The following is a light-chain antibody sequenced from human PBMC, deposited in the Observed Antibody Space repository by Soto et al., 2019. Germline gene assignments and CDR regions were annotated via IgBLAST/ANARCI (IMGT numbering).Light chain of an antibody. J-gene: IGKJ5*01. CDR3: QLSDSSFT. CDR2: AAS. V-gene: IGKV1-39*01. Sequence: DIQMTQSPSSLSESVGDIVTITCRASQSIRTYLNWYQQKPGKAPKLLIYAASSLQSGVPSRFSGSGSGTDFTLTISSLQPDDFATYYCQLSDSSFTCGKGQRREIK. CDR1: QSIRTY.